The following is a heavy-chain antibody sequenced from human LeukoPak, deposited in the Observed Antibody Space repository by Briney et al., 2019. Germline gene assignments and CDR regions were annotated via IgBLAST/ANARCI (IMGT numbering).Heavy chain of an antibody. CDR2: ISAYNGNT. CDR3: ARDRAYYYDSILIKDAFDI. J-gene: IGHJ3*02. CDR1: GYTFTSYG. V-gene: IGHV1-18*01. Sequence: ASVKVSCTASGYTFTSYGISWVRQAPGQGLEWMGWISAYNGNTNYAQKLQGRVTMTTDTSTSTAYMELRSLRSDDTAVYYCARDRAYYYDSILIKDAFDIWGQGTMVTVSS. D-gene: IGHD3-22*01.